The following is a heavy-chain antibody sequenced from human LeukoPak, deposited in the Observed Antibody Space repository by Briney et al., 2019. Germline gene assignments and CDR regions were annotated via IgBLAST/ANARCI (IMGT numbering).Heavy chain of an antibody. Sequence: GGSLRLSCAASGFTVSSNEMSWVRQAPGRGLEWVSSISGAGTYYADSVKGRFSISRDNYKNTLYLQMSSLRAEDTAVYYCARDPNGDYVGAFDFQRWGQGTLVTVSS. CDR3: ARDPNGDYVGAFDFQR. D-gene: IGHD4-17*01. J-gene: IGHJ1*01. CDR2: ISGAGT. V-gene: IGHV3-53*01. CDR1: GFTVSSNE.